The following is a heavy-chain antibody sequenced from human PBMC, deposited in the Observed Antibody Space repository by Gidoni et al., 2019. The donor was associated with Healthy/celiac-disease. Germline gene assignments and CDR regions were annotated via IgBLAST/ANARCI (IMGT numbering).Heavy chain of an antibody. J-gene: IGHJ4*02. Sequence: GSGGSTYYADSVKGRFTISRDNSKNTLYLQMNSLRAEDTAVYYCAKDPGDSSGYYYSSYFDYWGQGTLVTVSS. D-gene: IGHD3-22*01. CDR2: GSGGST. CDR3: AKDPGDSSGYYYSSYFDY. V-gene: IGHV3-23*01.